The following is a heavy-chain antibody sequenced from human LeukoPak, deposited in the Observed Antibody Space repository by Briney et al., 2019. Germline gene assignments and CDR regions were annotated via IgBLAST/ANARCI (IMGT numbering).Heavy chain of an antibody. J-gene: IGHJ5*02. D-gene: IGHD6-13*01. CDR1: GGSISRGGYY. CDR2: IYYSGST. V-gene: IGHV4-61*08. CDR3: ARDSSSRGVWFDP. Sequence: GAPSLTCPGSGGSISRGGYYRSWIRPPPGKGLGGIGYIYYSGSTNYNPSLKSRVTISVDTSKNQFSLKLSSVTAADTAVYYCARDSSSRGVWFDPWGQGTLVTVSS.